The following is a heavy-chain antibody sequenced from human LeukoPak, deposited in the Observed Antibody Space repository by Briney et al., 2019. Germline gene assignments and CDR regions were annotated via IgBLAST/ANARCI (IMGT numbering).Heavy chain of an antibody. CDR3: ARDGSYSGSGPPSYY. D-gene: IGHD3-10*01. CDR2: INPSGGST. V-gene: IGHV1-46*01. Sequence: ASVKVSCKASGYTFTSYYMHWVRQAPGQGLEWMGIINPSGGSTSYAQKFQGRVTMTRDMSTSTVYMELNSLRAEDTAVYYCARDGSYSGSGPPSYYWGQGTLVTVSS. J-gene: IGHJ4*02. CDR1: GYTFTSYY.